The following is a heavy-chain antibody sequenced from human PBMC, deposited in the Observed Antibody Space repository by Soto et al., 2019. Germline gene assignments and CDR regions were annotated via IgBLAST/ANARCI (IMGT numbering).Heavy chain of an antibody. CDR1: SAPVSSSTYT. CDR3: ARQYGDYVRGAFDI. Sequence: SETLSLTCTVSSAPVSSSTYTWGWIRQPPGKGLEWIGSIYYSGSTYYNPSLNSRVTVSVDTSKNQFSLKLSSVTAADTAVYYCARQYGDYVRGAFDIWGQGTMVTVSS. J-gene: IGHJ3*02. D-gene: IGHD4-17*01. V-gene: IGHV4-39*01. CDR2: IYYSGST.